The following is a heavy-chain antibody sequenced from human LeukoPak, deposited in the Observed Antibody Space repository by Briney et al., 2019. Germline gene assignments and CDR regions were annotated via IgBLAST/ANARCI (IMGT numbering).Heavy chain of an antibody. D-gene: IGHD5-24*01. CDR1: GFTFSDHN. Sequence: GGSLRLSCAASGFTFSDHNMDWVRQAPGKGLEWVGRIRNKANSYIIEDAASVRGRFTISRDDSKNSLFLQMNSLRAEDTAVYYCARDAGWRFDPWGQGTLVSVSS. V-gene: IGHV3-72*01. CDR3: ARDAGWRFDP. J-gene: IGHJ5*02. CDR2: IRNKANSYII.